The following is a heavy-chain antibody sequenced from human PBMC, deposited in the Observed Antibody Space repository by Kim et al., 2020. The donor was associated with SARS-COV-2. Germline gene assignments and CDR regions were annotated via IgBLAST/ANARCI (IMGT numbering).Heavy chain of an antibody. V-gene: IGHV1-2*02. CDR2: INPNSGGT. D-gene: IGHD1-26*01. Sequence: ASVKVSCKASGYTFTGYYMHWVRQAPGQGLEWMGWINPNSGGTNYAQKFQGRVTMTRDTSISTAYMELSRLRSDDTAVYYCARERAVGANGMDVWGRGTTVTVSS. CDR3: ARERAVGANGMDV. J-gene: IGHJ6*02. CDR1: GYTFTGYY.